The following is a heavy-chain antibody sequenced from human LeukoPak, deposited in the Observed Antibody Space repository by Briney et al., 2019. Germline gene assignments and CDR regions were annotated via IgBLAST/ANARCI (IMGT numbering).Heavy chain of an antibody. V-gene: IGHV4-34*01. CDR3: ARPDSSGYYYGGYYFDY. D-gene: IGHD3-22*01. J-gene: IGHJ4*02. Sequence: SETLSLTCAVYGGSFSGYYWSWIRQPPGKGLEWIGEINHSGSTNYNPSLKSRVTISVDTSKNRFSLKLSSVTAADTAVYYCARPDSSGYYYGGYYFDYWGQGTLVTVSS. CDR1: GGSFSGYY. CDR2: INHSGST.